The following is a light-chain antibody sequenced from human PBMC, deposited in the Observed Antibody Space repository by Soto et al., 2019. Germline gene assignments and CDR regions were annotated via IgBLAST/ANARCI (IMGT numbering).Light chain of an antibody. CDR3: QQYNSYST. CDR2: DAS. Sequence: DIQMTQPPSTLSASVGDRVTITCRASQSISSWLAWYQQKPGKAPKVLIYDASSLESGVPSRFSGSGSGTEFTLTISSLQPDDFATYYCQQYNSYSTFGQGTKVDIK. J-gene: IGKJ1*01. CDR1: QSISSW. V-gene: IGKV1-5*01.